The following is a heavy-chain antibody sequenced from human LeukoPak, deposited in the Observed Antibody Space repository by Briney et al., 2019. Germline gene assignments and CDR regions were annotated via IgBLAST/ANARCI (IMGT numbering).Heavy chain of an antibody. CDR2: IWYDGGNK. D-gene: IGHD6-6*01. CDR3: ARDYSSSALDY. CDR1: GFTFSNYG. J-gene: IGHJ4*02. Sequence: PGGSLRLSCAASGFTFSNYGMHWVRQAPGKGLEWVAVIWYDGGNKYYADSVKGRFTISRDNSKNTLYLQMNSLRAEDTAVYHCARDYSSSALDYWGQGTLVTVSS. V-gene: IGHV3-33*01.